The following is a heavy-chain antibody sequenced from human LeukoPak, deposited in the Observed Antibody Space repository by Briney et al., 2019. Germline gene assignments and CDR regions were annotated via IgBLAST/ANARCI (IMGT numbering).Heavy chain of an antibody. CDR2: IIPIFGTA. J-gene: IGHJ4*02. CDR1: GGTFSSYA. CDR3: ARHLGTIFGVVNRYYFDY. V-gene: IGHV1-69*13. D-gene: IGHD3-3*01. Sequence: GASVKVSCKASGGTFSSYAISWVRQAPGQGLEWMGGIIPIFGTANYAQKFQGRVTITADESTSTAYMELSSLRSEDTAVYYCARHLGTIFGVVNRYYFDYWGQGTLVTVSS.